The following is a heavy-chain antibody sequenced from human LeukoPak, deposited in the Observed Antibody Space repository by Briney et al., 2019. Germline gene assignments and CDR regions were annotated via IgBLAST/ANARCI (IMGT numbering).Heavy chain of an antibody. CDR1: GFTFSNYW. V-gene: IGHV3-7*01. CDR2: INQDGSEI. D-gene: IGHD3-22*01. J-gene: IGHJ2*01. Sequence: GALRLSCAASGFTFSNYWMSWVRQAPGKGLEWGANINQDGSEIYYVDSVKGRFTISRDNAKNSLYLQINSLRAEDTAVYYCARDQGSMIVVRTTTWYFDLWGRGTLVTVSS. CDR3: ARDQGSMIVVRTTTWYFDL.